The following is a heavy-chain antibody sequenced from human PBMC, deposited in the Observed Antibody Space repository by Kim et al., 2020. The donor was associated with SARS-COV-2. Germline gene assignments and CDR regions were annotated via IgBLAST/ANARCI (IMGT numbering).Heavy chain of an antibody. V-gene: IGHV3-48*04. CDR2: ISSSSSTI. D-gene: IGHD4-17*01. J-gene: IGHJ6*01. CDR3: ARSKTTVAYYYYYGMDV. CDR1: GFTFSSYS. Sequence: GGSLRLSCAASGFTFSSYSMNWVRQAPGKGLEWVSYISSSSSTIYYADSVKGRFTISRDNAKNSLYLQMNSLRAEDTAVYYCARSKTTVAYYYYYGMDV.